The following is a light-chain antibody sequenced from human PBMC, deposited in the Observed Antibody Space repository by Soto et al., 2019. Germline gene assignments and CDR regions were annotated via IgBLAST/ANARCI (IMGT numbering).Light chain of an antibody. V-gene: IGKV1-12*01. CDR3: QQANSFPHT. CDR1: QGISGW. Sequence: DIQMTQSPSFVSASVGDRVTITCRASQGISGWLAWYQQKPGKAPKLLIYAESNLQSGVPSRFSGSGSGTDFTLTISSLQPEDFATYYCQQANSFPHTFGQGTTLEIK. CDR2: AES. J-gene: IGKJ2*01.